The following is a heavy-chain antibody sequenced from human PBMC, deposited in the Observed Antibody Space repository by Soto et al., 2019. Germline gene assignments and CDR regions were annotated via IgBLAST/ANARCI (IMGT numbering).Heavy chain of an antibody. J-gene: IGHJ4*02. CDR1: GFTFSSYG. Sequence: SLRLSCAASGFTFSSYGMHWVRQAPGKGLEWVAVIWYDGSNKYYADSVKGRFTISRDNSKNTLYLQMNSLRAEDTAVYYCAKDGAYSSSSLYYFDYWGQGTLVTVSS. CDR3: AKDGAYSSSSLYYFDY. V-gene: IGHV3-33*06. CDR2: IWYDGSNK. D-gene: IGHD6-6*01.